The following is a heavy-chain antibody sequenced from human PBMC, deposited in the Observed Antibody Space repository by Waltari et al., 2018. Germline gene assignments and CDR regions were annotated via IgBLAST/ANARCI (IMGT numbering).Heavy chain of an antibody. CDR2: MNPNSGNT. CDR3: AKSDRFSFYYGSGSYLEFDP. Sequence: QVQLVQSGAEVQKPGASVKVSCKASGHTFTSYDINWVRQATGQVLEWMGWMNPNSGNTGYAQKFQGRVTMTRNTSISTAYMELSSLRFEDTAVYYCAKSDRFSFYYGSGSYLEFDPWGQGTLVTVSS. D-gene: IGHD3-10*01. J-gene: IGHJ5*02. CDR1: GHTFTSYD. V-gene: IGHV1-8*01.